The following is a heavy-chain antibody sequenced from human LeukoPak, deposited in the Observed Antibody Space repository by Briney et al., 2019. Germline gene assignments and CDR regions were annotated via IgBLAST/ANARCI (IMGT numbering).Heavy chain of an antibody. CDR3: AREVSVGATIDY. CDR1: GFTFSSYW. CDR2: INSDGSST. Sequence: GGSLRLSCAASGFTFSSYWMHWVRQAPGKGLVWVSRINSDGSSTSYADSVKGRFTISRDNAKNTLYLQMNRLRAEDTAVYYCAREVSVGATIDYWGQGTLVTV. V-gene: IGHV3-74*01. J-gene: IGHJ4*02. D-gene: IGHD1-26*01.